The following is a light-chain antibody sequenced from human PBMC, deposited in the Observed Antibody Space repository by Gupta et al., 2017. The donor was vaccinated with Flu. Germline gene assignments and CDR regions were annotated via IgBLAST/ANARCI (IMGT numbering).Light chain of an antibody. J-gene: IGLJ3*02. CDR2: RND. Sequence: NNNNVGNQGATWLQQHQGHPPKLLSYRNDNRPSGISDRFSASRSGNTASLTITGLQAEDDADYYCSSWDSSLRDWVFGGGTRLTVL. CDR1: NNNVGNQG. CDR3: SSWDSSLRDWV. V-gene: IGLV10-54*04.